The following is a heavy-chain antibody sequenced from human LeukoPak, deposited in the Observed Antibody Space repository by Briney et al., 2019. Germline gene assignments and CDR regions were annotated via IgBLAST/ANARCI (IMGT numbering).Heavy chain of an antibody. CDR3: ARVEEGYGSGRRENYYYYYMDV. Sequence: PSETLSLTCTVSRGSISGYSWSWIRQSPGGGLEWIGYIYYSGDTAYNPSLKSRVTITVDTSKNQLSLKLSSVTAADTAVYYCARVEEGYGSGRRENYYYYYMDVWGKGTTVTVSS. CDR1: RGSISGYS. D-gene: IGHD3-10*01. V-gene: IGHV4-59*01. J-gene: IGHJ6*03. CDR2: IYYSGDT.